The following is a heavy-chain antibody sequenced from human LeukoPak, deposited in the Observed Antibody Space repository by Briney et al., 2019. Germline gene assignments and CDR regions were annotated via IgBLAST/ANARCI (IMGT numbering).Heavy chain of an antibody. D-gene: IGHD3-22*01. CDR2: IYYSGST. Sequence: SETLSLTCTVSGGSISTSNYYWGWIRQPPGKGLEWIGYIYYSGSTNYNPSLKSRVTISVDTSKNQFSLKLSSVTAADTAVYYCARGPTYYDSSGYSHWGQGTLVTVSS. CDR3: ARGPTYYDSSGYSH. J-gene: IGHJ4*02. V-gene: IGHV4-61*05. CDR1: GGSISTSNYY.